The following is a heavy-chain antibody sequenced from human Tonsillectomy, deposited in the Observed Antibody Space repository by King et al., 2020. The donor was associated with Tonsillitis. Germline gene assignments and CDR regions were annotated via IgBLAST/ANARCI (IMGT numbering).Heavy chain of an antibody. Sequence: QLVQSGAEVKKPGASVKASCKASGYSFTAYYMHWVRQAPGQGLEWMGWINPHSGGTNYAQRFQGRVAMTRDTSISTAYMELNNLRSDDTAVYYCARARIYGSTVDYWGQGTLVAVSS. CDR1: GYSFTAYY. D-gene: IGHD1-26*01. CDR3: ARARIYGSTVDY. CDR2: INPHSGGT. V-gene: IGHV1-2*02. J-gene: IGHJ4*02.